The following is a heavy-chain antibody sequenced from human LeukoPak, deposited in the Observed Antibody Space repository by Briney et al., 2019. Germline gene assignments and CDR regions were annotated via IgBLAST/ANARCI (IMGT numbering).Heavy chain of an antibody. Sequence: SETLSLTCAVYGGSFSGYYWSWIRQPPGKGLEWIGEINNSGSTNYSPSLKSRVTISVDTSKNQFSLKLSSVTAANTAVYYCARGRRVTMVRGGWFDPWGQGTLVTVSS. CDR3: ARGRRVTMVRGGWFDP. CDR1: GGSFSGYY. D-gene: IGHD3-10*01. J-gene: IGHJ5*02. V-gene: IGHV4-34*01. CDR2: INNSGST.